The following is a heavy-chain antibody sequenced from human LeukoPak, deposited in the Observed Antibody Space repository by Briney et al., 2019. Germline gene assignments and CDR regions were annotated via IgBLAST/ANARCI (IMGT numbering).Heavy chain of an antibody. D-gene: IGHD3-10*01. V-gene: IGHV3-30*02. CDR2: IRYDGSNK. CDR1: GFTFSSYW. Sequence: GGSLRLSCAASGFTFSSYWMSWVRQAPGKGLEWVAFIRYDGSNKYYADSVKGRFTISRDNSKNTLYLQMNSLRAEDTAVYYCAKDTSHYYGSGRDYMDVWGKGTTVTISS. CDR3: AKDTSHYYGSGRDYMDV. J-gene: IGHJ6*03.